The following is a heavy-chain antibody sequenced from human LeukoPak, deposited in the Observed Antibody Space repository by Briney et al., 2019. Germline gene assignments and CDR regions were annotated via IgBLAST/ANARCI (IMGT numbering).Heavy chain of an antibody. Sequence: GGSLRLSCAAPGFTFSSYGMHWVRQAPGKGLEWVAVISYDGSNKYYADSVKGRFTISRDNSKNTLYLQMNSLRAEDTAVYYCAKDVGSYSYGYWGIDYWGQGTLVTVSS. D-gene: IGHD5-18*01. J-gene: IGHJ4*02. CDR2: ISYDGSNK. V-gene: IGHV3-30*18. CDR1: GFTFSSYG. CDR3: AKDVGSYSYGYWGIDY.